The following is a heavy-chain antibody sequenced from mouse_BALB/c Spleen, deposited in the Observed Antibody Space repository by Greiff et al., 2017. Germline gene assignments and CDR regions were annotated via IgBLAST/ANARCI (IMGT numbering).Heavy chain of an antibody. D-gene: IGHD2-2*01. V-gene: IGHV1S29*02. CDR3: ARCYGYDVGYYAMDY. J-gene: IGHJ4*01. CDR2: IYPYNGGT. Sequence: EVQGVESGPELVKPGASVKISCKASGYTFTDYNMHWVKQSHGKSLEWIGYIYPYNGGTGYNQKFKSKATLTVDNSSSTAYMELRSLTSEDSAVYYCARCYGYDVGYYAMDYWGQGTSVTVSS. CDR1: GYTFTDYN.